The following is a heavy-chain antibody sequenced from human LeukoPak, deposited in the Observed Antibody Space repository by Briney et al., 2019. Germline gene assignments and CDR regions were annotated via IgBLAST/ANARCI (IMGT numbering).Heavy chain of an antibody. CDR2: IIPILGIA. V-gene: IGHV1-69*04. J-gene: IGHJ4*02. Sequence: SVKVSCKASGGTFSSYAISWVRPAPGQGLEWMGRIIPILGIANYAQKFQGRVTITADKSTSTAYMELSSLRSEDTAVYYCARDEGYSYGKVDYWGQGTLVTVSS. D-gene: IGHD5-18*01. CDR1: GGTFSSYA. CDR3: ARDEGYSYGKVDY.